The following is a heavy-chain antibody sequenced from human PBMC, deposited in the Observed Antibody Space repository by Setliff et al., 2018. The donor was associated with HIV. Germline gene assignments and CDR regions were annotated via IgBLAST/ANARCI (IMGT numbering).Heavy chain of an antibody. CDR3: ARESMSQNAFDI. V-gene: IGHV3-21*01. CDR2: INSSSSYI. J-gene: IGHJ3*02. Sequence: GESLKISCAASGFTFSSYSMNWVRQAPGKGLEWVSSINSSSSYIYYADSVKGRFTISRDNAKNSLYLQMNSLRAEDTAVYYCARESMSQNAFDIWGQGTMVTVSS. CDR1: GFTFSSYS.